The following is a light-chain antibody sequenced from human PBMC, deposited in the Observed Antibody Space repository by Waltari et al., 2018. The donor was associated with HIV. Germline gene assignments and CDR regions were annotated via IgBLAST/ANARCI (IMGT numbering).Light chain of an antibody. CDR1: SSDIGAYAS. V-gene: IGLV2-8*01. CDR2: EVT. CDR3: SSYGDSLRVL. Sequence: QSALTQPPSASGSLGQSVPISCTGSSSDIGAYASVSWFQQHPRSAPKLLLYEVTRRPSSVSDRFSGSRSGSTAFLTVAGIQPDDEATYFCSSYGDSLRVLFGGGTNVTVL. J-gene: IGLJ3*02.